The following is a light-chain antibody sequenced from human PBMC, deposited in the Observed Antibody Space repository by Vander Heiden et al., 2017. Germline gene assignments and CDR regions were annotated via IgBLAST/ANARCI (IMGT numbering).Light chain of an antibody. CDR1: KLGDKY. CDR3: QTWDSSSRV. V-gene: IGLV3-1*01. J-gene: IGLJ2*01. CDR2: QDS. Sequence: SYDLTQPPSLSVSPGQTASITCSGDKLGDKYACWYQQKPGQSPVLVIYQDSKRPSGIPERFSGSNSGNTATLTISGTQAMDEADYYCQTWDSSSRVFGGGTKLTIL.